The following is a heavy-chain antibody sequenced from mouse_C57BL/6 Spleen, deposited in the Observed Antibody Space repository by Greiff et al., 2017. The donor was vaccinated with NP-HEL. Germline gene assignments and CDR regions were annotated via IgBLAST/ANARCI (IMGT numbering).Heavy chain of an antibody. CDR1: GYTFTSYW. CDR2: IAPSDSYN. D-gene: IGHD3-2*02. CDR3: ARSEQLRLRDWYFDV. Sequence: QVHVKQPGAELVKPGASVKLSCKASGYTFTSYWMQWVKQRPGQGLEWIGEIAPSDSYNNSNQKFQGKATLTVDTSSSTAYMQIRSLTSEDSAVYYCARSEQLRLRDWYFDVWGTGTTVTVSS. J-gene: IGHJ1*03. V-gene: IGHV1-50*01.